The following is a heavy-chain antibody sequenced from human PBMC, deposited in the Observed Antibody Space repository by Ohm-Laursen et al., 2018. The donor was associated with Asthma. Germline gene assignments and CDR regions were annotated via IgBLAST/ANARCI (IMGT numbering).Heavy chain of an antibody. CDR1: GGSISSGGNY. J-gene: IGHJ4*02. Sequence: TLSLTWTVSGGSISSGGNYWTWIRQHPGKGLEWIGDIYYSWNTYYNPSLKSRVTISVDTSKNQFSLELTSVTAADTAVYYCARGIDYGGNHVDSWGQGTLVTVSS. V-gene: IGHV4-31*02. CDR2: IYYSWNT. D-gene: IGHD4-23*01. CDR3: ARGIDYGGNHVDS.